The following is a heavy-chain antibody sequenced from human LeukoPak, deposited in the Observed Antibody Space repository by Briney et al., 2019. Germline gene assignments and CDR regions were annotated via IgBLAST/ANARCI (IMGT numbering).Heavy chain of an antibody. D-gene: IGHD6-19*01. V-gene: IGHV4-59*08. CDR2: IYYSGST. Sequence: SETLSLTCTVSGGSISSYYWSWIRQPPGKGLEWIGYIYYSGSTNYNPSLKSRVTISVDPSKDQFSLKLSSVTAADTAVYYCARHVYSSGWPVYYYYGMDVWGQGTTVTVSS. CDR3: ARHVYSSGWPVYYYYGMDV. J-gene: IGHJ6*02. CDR1: GGSISSYY.